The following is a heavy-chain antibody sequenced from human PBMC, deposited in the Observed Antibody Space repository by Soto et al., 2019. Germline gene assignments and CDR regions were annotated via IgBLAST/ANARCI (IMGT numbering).Heavy chain of an antibody. J-gene: IGHJ4*02. V-gene: IGHV6-1*01. CDR3: ARESPNYYGSGSYYNVFDY. CDR2: TYYRSKWYN. Sequence: PSQTLSLTCAISGDSVSSNSAAWNWIRQSPSRGLEWLGRTYYRSKWYNDYAVSVKSRITINPDTSKNQFSLQLNSVTPEDTAVYYCARESPNYYGSGSYYNVFDYWGQGTLVTVSS. D-gene: IGHD3-10*01. CDR1: GDSVSSNSAA.